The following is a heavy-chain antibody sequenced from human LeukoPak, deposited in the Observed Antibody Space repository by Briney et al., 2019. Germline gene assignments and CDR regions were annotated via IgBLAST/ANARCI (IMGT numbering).Heavy chain of an antibody. CDR2: INPNSGGT. D-gene: IGHD3-10*01. Sequence: WASVKVSCKASGYTFTGYYMHWVRQAPGQGLEWMGWINPNSGGTNYAQKFQGRVTMTRDTSISTAYMELSRLRSDDTAVYYCARRTDYYGSGEIDYWGQGTLVTLSS. V-gene: IGHV1-2*02. J-gene: IGHJ4*02. CDR1: GYTFTGYY. CDR3: ARRTDYYGSGEIDY.